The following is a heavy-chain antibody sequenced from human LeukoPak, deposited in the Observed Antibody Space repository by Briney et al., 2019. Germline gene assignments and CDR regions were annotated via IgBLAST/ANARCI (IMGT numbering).Heavy chain of an antibody. Sequence: LSLTCTVSGGSISRTPYYWAWIRQPPGKGLEWVAVIWYDGSNKYYADSVKGRFTISRDNSKNTLYLQMNSLRAEDTAVYYCASTVNWGQGTLVTVSS. J-gene: IGHJ4*02. V-gene: IGHV3-33*07. D-gene: IGHD4-17*01. CDR1: GGSISRTPYY. CDR3: ASTVN. CDR2: IWYDGSNK.